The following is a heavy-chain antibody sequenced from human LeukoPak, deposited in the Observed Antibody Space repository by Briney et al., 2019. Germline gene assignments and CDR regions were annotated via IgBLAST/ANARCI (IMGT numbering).Heavy chain of an antibody. D-gene: IGHD2-15*01. Sequence: ETLSLTCTVSGGSISSSSYYWGWIRQPPGKGLEWIGSIYYSGSTYYNPSLKSRVTISVDTSKNQFSLQLNSVTPEDTAVYYCARGYCSDGTCLGDDIWGQGTMVTVSS. V-gene: IGHV4-39*07. CDR2: IYYSGST. CDR1: GGSISSSSYY. CDR3: ARGYCSDGTCLGDDI. J-gene: IGHJ3*02.